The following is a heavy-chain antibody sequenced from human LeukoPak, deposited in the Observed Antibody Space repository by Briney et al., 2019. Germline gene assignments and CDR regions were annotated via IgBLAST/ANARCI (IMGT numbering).Heavy chain of an antibody. Sequence: VKVSCQASGYTFTCYYMHWVRPAPGQGLEWMGWINPNSGGTNYAQKFQGRVTMTRDTSISTAYMELSRLRSDDTAVYYCARPYDSSGYYYWGQGTLVTVSS. CDR2: INPNSGGT. V-gene: IGHV1-2*02. CDR3: ARPYDSSGYYY. D-gene: IGHD3-22*01. CDR1: GYTFTCYY. J-gene: IGHJ4*02.